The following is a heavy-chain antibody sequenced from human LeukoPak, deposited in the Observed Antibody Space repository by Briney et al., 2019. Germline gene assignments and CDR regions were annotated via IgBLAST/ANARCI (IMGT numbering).Heavy chain of an antibody. CDR1: GGSISSSSYY. J-gene: IGHJ5*02. Sequence: SETLSLTCTVSGGSISSSSYYWGWIRQPPGKGLEWLGSIYYRGSTYYNPSLKSRVTISVNTSKNQFSLKLSSVTAADTAVYYCARHVGFGVVTGGWFDPWGQGTLVTVSS. CDR2: IYYRGST. CDR3: ARHVGFGVVTGGWFDP. D-gene: IGHD3-3*01. V-gene: IGHV4-39*01.